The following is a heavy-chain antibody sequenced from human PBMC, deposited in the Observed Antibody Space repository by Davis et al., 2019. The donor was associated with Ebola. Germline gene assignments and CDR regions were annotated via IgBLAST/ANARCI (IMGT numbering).Heavy chain of an antibody. CDR2: ISYDGSNK. Sequence: GESLKISCAASGFTFSSYAMHWVRQAPGKGLEWVAVISYDGSNKYYADSVKGRFTISRDNSKNMLYLQMNSLRAEDTAVYYCVREKQWLALDYWGQGTLVTVSS. J-gene: IGHJ4*02. D-gene: IGHD6-19*01. CDR1: GFTFSSYA. CDR3: VREKQWLALDY. V-gene: IGHV3-30*04.